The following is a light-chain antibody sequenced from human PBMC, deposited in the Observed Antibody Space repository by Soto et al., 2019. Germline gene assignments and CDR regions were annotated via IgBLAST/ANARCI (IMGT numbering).Light chain of an antibody. CDR3: QQYDNLPGT. CDR1: QSVSSNY. J-gene: IGKJ2*02. CDR2: GAS. V-gene: IGKV3-20*01. Sequence: EIVLTQSPGTLSLSPGERATLSCRASQSVSSNYLAWYQQKPGQAPRLLIYGASSRATGIPDRFSGSGSGTDFTLTIRRLEPEDIATYYCQQYDNLPGTFGQGTKLEIK.